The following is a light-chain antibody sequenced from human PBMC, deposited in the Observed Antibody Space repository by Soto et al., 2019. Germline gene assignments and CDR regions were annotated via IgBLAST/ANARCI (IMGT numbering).Light chain of an antibody. CDR1: QSISSW. CDR2: KAS. V-gene: IGKV1-5*03. Sequence: DIQMTQSPSTLSASVGDRVTITCRASQSISSWLAWYQQKPGKAPKLLIYKASNLESGVPSRFSGSGSGTEFTLTISSLQHDDFATYYCQQYNSYSVTFGQGTRLEIK. CDR3: QQYNSYSVT. J-gene: IGKJ5*01.